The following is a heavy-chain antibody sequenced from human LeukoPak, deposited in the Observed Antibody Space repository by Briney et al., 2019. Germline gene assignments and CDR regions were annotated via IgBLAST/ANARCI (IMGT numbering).Heavy chain of an antibody. CDR1: GFTFSSYA. J-gene: IGHJ1*01. Sequence: GGSLRLSCAASGFTFSSYAMSWVRQAPGKGLEWVSAISGRGGSTYYADSVKGRFTISRDNSKNTLYLQMNSLRAEDTAVYYCAKDDIVVVPAANPYFQHWGQGTLVTVSS. V-gene: IGHV3-23*01. D-gene: IGHD2-2*01. CDR2: ISGRGGST. CDR3: AKDDIVVVPAANPYFQH.